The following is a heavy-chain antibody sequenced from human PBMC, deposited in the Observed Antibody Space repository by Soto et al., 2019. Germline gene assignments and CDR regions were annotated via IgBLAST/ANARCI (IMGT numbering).Heavy chain of an antibody. D-gene: IGHD2-8*01. J-gene: IGHJ4*02. CDR1: GFSFSTYG. CDR2: ISNDGSNK. V-gene: IGHV3-30*03. Sequence: GGSLRLSCAASGFSFSTYGMHWVRQAPGKGLEWVAFISNDGSNKYYADSVKGRFTISRDNVKNSLYLQMNSLRAEDTAVYYCASGTNGAFFVYWGQGILVTVSS. CDR3: ASGTNGAFFVY.